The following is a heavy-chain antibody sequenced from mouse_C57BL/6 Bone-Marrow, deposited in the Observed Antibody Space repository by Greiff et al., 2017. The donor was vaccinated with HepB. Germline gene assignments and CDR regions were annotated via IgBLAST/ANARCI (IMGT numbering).Heavy chain of an antibody. CDR3: ARGWLLRDY. Sequence: VQLKQSGPELVKPGASVKISCKASGYSFTGYYMNWVKQSPEKSLEWIGEINPSTGGTTYNQKFKAKATLTVDKSSSTAYMQLKSLTSEDSAVYYCARGWLLRDYWGQGTTLTVSS. D-gene: IGHD2-3*01. CDR1: GYSFTGYY. CDR2: INPSTGGT. V-gene: IGHV1-42*01. J-gene: IGHJ2*01.